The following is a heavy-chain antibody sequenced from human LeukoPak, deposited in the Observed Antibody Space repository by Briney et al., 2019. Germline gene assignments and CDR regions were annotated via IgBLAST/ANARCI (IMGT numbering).Heavy chain of an antibody. D-gene: IGHD5-24*01. J-gene: IGHJ4*02. Sequence: GASVKVSCKASGYTFTSYYMHWVRQAPGQGLEWMGIINPSGGSTSYAQKFQGRVTITADESTSTAYMELSSLRSEDTAVYYCARGAGERWLQFRYGGTYYFDYWGQGTLVTVSS. CDR2: INPSGGST. CDR3: ARGAGERWLQFRYGGTYYFDY. V-gene: IGHV1-46*01. CDR1: GYTFTSYY.